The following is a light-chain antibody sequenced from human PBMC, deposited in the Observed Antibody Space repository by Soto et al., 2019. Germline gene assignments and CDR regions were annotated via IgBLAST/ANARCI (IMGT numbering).Light chain of an antibody. CDR3: QQYNNWPPYS. CDR2: GAS. J-gene: IGKJ2*01. CDR1: QSVSSN. Sequence: EIVMTQSPATLSVSPGERDTLSCRANQSVSSNLAWYQQKPGQAHRLLIYGASTRATGIPARFSGSGSGTEFTLTISSLQSEDFAVYYCQQYNNWPPYSFGQGTKLEIK. V-gene: IGKV3-15*01.